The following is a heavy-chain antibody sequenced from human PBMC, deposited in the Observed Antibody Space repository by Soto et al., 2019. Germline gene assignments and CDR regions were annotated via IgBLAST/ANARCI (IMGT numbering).Heavy chain of an antibody. CDR1: GFTFSSYA. CDR3: AKAVTMVRGPYGMDV. D-gene: IGHD3-10*01. CDR2: ISGSGGST. V-gene: IGHV3-23*01. Sequence: LSCAASGFTFSSYAMSWVRQAPGKGLEWVSAISGSGGSTYYADSVKGRFTISRDNSKNTLYLQMNSLRAEDTAVYYCAKAVTMVRGPYGMDVWGQGTTVTVSS. J-gene: IGHJ6*02.